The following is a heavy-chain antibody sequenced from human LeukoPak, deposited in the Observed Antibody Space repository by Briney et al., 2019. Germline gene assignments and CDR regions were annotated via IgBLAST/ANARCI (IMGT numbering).Heavy chain of an antibody. CDR3: AKDWRGSSWSAFSYGY. J-gene: IGHJ4*02. V-gene: IGHV3-9*01. Sequence: PGGSLRLSCAASGFTFDDYAMHWVRQAPGKGLEWVSGISWNSGSIGYADSVKGRFTISRDNAKNSLYLQMNSLRAEDTAVYYCAKDWRGSSWSAFSYGYWGQGTLVTVSS. CDR2: ISWNSGSI. CDR1: GFTFDDYA. D-gene: IGHD6-13*01.